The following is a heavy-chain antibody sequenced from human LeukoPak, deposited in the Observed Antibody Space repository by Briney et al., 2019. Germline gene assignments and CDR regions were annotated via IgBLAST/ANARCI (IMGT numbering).Heavy chain of an antibody. V-gene: IGHV3-30*18. CDR2: ISYDGSNK. CDR1: GFTFSSYG. CDR3: AKGPYYDILTGYPPMDV. J-gene: IGHJ6*02. D-gene: IGHD3-9*01. Sequence: GRSLRLSCAASGFTFSSYGMHWVRQAPGKGLEWVAVISYDGSNKYYADSVKGRFTISRDNSKNTLYLQMNSLRAEDTAVYYCAKGPYYDILTGYPPMDVWGQGTTVTVSS.